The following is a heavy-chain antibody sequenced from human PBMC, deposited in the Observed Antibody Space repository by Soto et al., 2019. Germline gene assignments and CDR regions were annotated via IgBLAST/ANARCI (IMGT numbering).Heavy chain of an antibody. D-gene: IGHD3-22*01. V-gene: IGHV5-10-1*01. J-gene: IGHJ4*02. CDR2: IDPSDSYT. Sequence: GESLKISCKGSGFTFTSYWISWVRQMPGKGLEWMGRIDPSDSYTNYSPSFQGHVTISADKSISTAYLQWSSLKASDTAMYYYDSSGDFDYWGQGTLVTVSS. CDR3: DSSGDFDY. CDR1: GFTFTSYW.